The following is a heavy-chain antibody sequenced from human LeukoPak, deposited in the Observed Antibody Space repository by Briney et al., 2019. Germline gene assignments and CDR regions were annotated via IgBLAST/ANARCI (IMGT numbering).Heavy chain of an antibody. CDR3: ARSFFLTHRRNSGSDLPILYYMDV. D-gene: IGHD5-12*01. CDR1: GVSISSSNSY. Sequence: SETLSLTCTVSGVSISSSNSYWGWIRQPPGKGLEWIGSIYYSGNTYYNASLKSQVSISIDTSKNQFSLRLTSVTAADTAVYYCARSFFLTHRRNSGSDLPILYYMDVWGKGTTVTVSS. V-gene: IGHV4-39*01. J-gene: IGHJ6*03. CDR2: IYYSGNT.